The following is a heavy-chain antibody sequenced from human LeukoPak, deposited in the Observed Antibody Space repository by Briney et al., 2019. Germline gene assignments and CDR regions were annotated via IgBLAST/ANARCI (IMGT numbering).Heavy chain of an antibody. CDR2: IYSGGNT. V-gene: IGHV3-66*02. CDR1: GFTVSSNY. CDR3: ARGGYGSGSYGMGH. D-gene: IGHD3-10*01. Sequence: GGSLRLSCAVSGFTVSSNYMNWVRQAPGKGLEWVSIIYSGGNTDYADSVKGRFTISRDNSKNTLYLQMNSLRAEDTAVYYCARGGYGSGSYGMGHWGQGTLVTVSS. J-gene: IGHJ4*02.